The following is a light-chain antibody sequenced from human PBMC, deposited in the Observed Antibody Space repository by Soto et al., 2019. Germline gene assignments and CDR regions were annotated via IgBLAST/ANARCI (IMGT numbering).Light chain of an antibody. CDR1: SSDVGGYNY. CDR2: EVS. J-gene: IGLJ3*02. Sequence: QPVLTQPPSAPGSPGQSVAISCTGTSSDVGGYNYVSWYQQHPGKAPKLMIYEVSKRPSGVPDRFSGSKSGNTASLTVSGLQAEDEAHYYCSSYAGSRVFGGGTKVTVL. V-gene: IGLV2-8*01. CDR3: SSYAGSRV.